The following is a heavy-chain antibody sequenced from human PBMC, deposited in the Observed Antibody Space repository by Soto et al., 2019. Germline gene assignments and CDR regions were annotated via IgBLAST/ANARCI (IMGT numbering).Heavy chain of an antibody. CDR2: ISDSGSTI. V-gene: IGHV3-48*03. D-gene: IGHD1-26*01. CDR3: AGGVMYSGSYQD. CDR1: GFTFSSYE. J-gene: IGHJ4*02. Sequence: VQLVESGGGLVQPGGSLRLSCGGSGFTFSSYEMAWVRQAPGKGLEWVSYISDSGSTIKYADSVKGRFTISRDNAKNSLYLQMNSLRVEDAAVYYCAGGVMYSGSYQDWGQGALVTVSS.